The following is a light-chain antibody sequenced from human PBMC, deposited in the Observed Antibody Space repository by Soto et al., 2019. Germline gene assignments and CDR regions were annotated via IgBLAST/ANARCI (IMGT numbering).Light chain of an antibody. CDR1: QNIFSS. J-gene: IGKJ5*01. Sequence: DIQMTESPSSLSASVGDRVTITCRAGQNIFSSLNWYQQKPGKATKLLIYAASSLQSGVPSRFSGSGSGTDFTLTITSLQPEDFATYDCQQSYNSPPITFGQGTRLE. CDR2: AAS. CDR3: QQSYNSPPIT. V-gene: IGKV1-39*01.